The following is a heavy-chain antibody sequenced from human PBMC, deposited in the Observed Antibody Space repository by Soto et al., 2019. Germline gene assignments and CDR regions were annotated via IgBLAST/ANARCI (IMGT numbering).Heavy chain of an antibody. CDR1: GYSFTSYW. Sequence: GESLKISCKGSGYSFTSYWIGWVRQMPGKGLEWKGIIYPGDSDTRYSPSFQGQVTISADKSISTAYLQWSSLKASDTAMYYCARHDLEYSIPDGWFDPWGQGTLVTVSS. J-gene: IGHJ5*02. D-gene: IGHD6-6*01. CDR2: IYPGDSDT. V-gene: IGHV5-51*01. CDR3: ARHDLEYSIPDGWFDP.